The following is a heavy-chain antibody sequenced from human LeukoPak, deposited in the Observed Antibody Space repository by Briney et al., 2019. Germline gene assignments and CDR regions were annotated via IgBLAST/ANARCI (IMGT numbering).Heavy chain of an antibody. V-gene: IGHV3-74*01. J-gene: IGHJ4*02. D-gene: IGHD3-22*01. CDR3: ARERSSSGYPDDY. CDR1: GLTFSSYW. CDR2: INSDGSST. Sequence: GGSLRLSCAASGLTFSSYWMHWVRQAPGKGLVWVSRINSDGSSTSYADSVKGRFTISRDNAKNTLYLQMNSLRAEYTTVYYCARERSSSGYPDDYWGQGTLVTVSS.